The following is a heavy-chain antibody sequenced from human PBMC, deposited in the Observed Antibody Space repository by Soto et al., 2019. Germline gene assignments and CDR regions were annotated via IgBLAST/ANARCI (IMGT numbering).Heavy chain of an antibody. CDR2: MYYSGST. J-gene: IGHJ5*02. Sequence: SETLSLTCTVSGGSISSYYWSWIRQPPGKGLEWIGYMYYSGSTNYNPSLKSRVTISVDTSKNQFFLKLSSVTAADTAVYYCARHLGYCSSTSCSPSFDPWGQGTLVTVSS. CDR1: GGSISSYY. CDR3: ARHLGYCSSTSCSPSFDP. V-gene: IGHV4-59*01. D-gene: IGHD2-2*01.